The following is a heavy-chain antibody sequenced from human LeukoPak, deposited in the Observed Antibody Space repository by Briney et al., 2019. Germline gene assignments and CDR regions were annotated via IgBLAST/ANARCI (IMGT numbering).Heavy chain of an antibody. J-gene: IGHJ4*02. CDR1: GFTFSSYG. CDR3: ARDKTRGLGYSYSKSGNYFDY. CDR2: ISYDGSNK. D-gene: IGHD5-18*01. Sequence: DPGGSLRLSCAASGFTFSSYGMHWVRQAPGKGLEWVAVISYDGSNKYYADSVKGRFTISRDNAKNSLYLQMNSLRAEDTAVYSCARDKTRGLGYSYSKSGNYFDYWGQGTLVTVSS. V-gene: IGHV3-30*03.